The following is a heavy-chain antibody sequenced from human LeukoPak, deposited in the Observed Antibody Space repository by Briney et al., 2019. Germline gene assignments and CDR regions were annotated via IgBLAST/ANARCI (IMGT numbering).Heavy chain of an antibody. Sequence: ASVKVSCKVSGYTLTELSMHWVRQAPGKGLEWMGGFDPEDDETIYAQKFQGRVTMTEDTSTDTAYMELSSLRSEDTAVYYCATGGYDSSGLYFDYWGQGTLVTVSS. CDR1: GYTLTELS. J-gene: IGHJ4*02. V-gene: IGHV1-24*01. CDR2: FDPEDDET. D-gene: IGHD3-22*01. CDR3: ATGGYDSSGLYFDY.